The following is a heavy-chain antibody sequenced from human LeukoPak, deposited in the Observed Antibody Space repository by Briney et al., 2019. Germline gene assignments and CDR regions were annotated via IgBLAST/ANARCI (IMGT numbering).Heavy chain of an antibody. CDR1: GFTFSSYA. CDR2: ISGNGGST. CDR3: AKPGIQLWFDY. Sequence: GGSLRLSCAASGFTFSSYAMSWVRQAPGKGLEWVSAISGNGGSTNYAASVKGRFTISRDNSKNTLYLQMNSLRAEDTAVYYCAKPGIQLWFDYWGQGTLVTVSS. V-gene: IGHV3-23*01. D-gene: IGHD5-18*01. J-gene: IGHJ4*02.